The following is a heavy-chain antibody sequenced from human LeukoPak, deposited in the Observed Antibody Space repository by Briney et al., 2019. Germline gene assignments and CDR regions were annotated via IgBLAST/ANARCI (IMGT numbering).Heavy chain of an antibody. V-gene: IGHV3-23*01. D-gene: IGHD2-2*01. CDR3: ARGTRVVPALFDP. CDR2: ISGSGGST. CDR1: GFTFSSYA. Sequence: GGSLRLSCAASGFTFSSYAMSWVRQAPGKGLEWVSAISGSGGSTYYADSVKGRFTISRDNAKSSLYLQMNSLRAEDTAVYYRARGTRVVPALFDPWGQGTLVTVSS. J-gene: IGHJ5*02.